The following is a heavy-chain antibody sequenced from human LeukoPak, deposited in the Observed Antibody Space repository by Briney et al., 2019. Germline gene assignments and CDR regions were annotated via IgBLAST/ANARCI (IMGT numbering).Heavy chain of an antibody. CDR2: ISSSSSYI. D-gene: IGHD3-10*01. CDR1: GFTFSSYS. CDR3: ARDGFTGYVYS. J-gene: IGHJ4*02. Sequence: GGSLRLSCAAPGFTFSSYSMNWVRQAPGKGLEWVSSISSSSSYIYYADSVKGRFTISRDNAKNSLYLQMNSLRAEDTAVYYCARDGFTGYVYSWGQGTLVTVSS. V-gene: IGHV3-21*01.